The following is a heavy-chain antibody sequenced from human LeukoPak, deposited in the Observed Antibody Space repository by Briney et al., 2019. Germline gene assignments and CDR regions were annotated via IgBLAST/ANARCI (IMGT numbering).Heavy chain of an antibody. CDR1: GGSISSGDYY. Sequence: SETLSLTCTVSGGSISSGDYYWSWIRQPPGKGLEWIGYNYYSGSTNYNPSLKSRVTISVDTSKNQFSLKLSSVTAADTAVYYCAREAAAGKTDYWGQGTLVTVSS. D-gene: IGHD6-13*01. J-gene: IGHJ4*02. CDR2: NYYSGST. V-gene: IGHV4-61*08. CDR3: AREAAAGKTDY.